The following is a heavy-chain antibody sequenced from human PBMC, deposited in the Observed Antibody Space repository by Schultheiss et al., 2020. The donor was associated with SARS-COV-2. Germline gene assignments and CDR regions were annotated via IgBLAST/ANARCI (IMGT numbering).Heavy chain of an antibody. CDR2: ISYDGSNK. CDR1: GFTFSRYG. V-gene: IGHV3-30*03. D-gene: IGHD2-15*01. J-gene: IGHJ4*02. CDR3: ARAPPPGCSGGSCYPY. Sequence: GGSLRLSCAASGFTFSRYGMHWVRQAPGKGLEWVAVISYDGSNKYYADSVKGRFTISRDNAKNSLYLQMNSLRAEDTAVYYCARAPPPGCSGGSCYPYWGQGTLVTVSS.